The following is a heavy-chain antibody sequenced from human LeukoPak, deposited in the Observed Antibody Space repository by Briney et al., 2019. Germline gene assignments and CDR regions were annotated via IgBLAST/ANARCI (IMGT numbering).Heavy chain of an antibody. V-gene: IGHV4-34*01. CDR2: IYYSGST. CDR3: ARHGHYYDSSGYSQLLDY. CDR1: GGSFSGYY. J-gene: IGHJ4*02. Sequence: SETLSLTCAVYGGSFSGYYWSWIRQPPGKGLEWIGSIYYSGSTYYNPSLKSRVTISVDTSKNQFSLKLSSVTAADTAVYYCARHGHYYDSSGYSQLLDYWGQGTLVTVSS. D-gene: IGHD3-22*01.